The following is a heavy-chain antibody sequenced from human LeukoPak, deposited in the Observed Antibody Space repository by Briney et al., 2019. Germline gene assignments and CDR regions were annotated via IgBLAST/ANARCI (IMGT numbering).Heavy chain of an antibody. V-gene: IGHV3-23*01. CDR2: ISGSGGST. D-gene: IGHD3-9*01. Sequence: GGSLRLSCAASGFTFSSYAMSWVRQAPGKGLEWVSAISGSGGSTYYADSVKGRFTISRDNAKNSLYLQMSSLRAEDTAVYYCARVFPTLTGYYYVLDYWGQGTLVTVSS. J-gene: IGHJ4*02. CDR1: GFTFSSYA. CDR3: ARVFPTLTGYYYVLDY.